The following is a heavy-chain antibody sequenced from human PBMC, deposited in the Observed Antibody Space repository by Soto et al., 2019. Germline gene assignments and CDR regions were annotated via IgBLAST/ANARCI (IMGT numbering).Heavy chain of an antibody. CDR3: ARGGYIVVVPAAMRGDYYYYMDV. D-gene: IGHD2-2*01. J-gene: IGHJ6*03. CDR1: GGSISSYY. CDR2: IYYSGST. V-gene: IGHV4-59*01. Sequence: SETLSLTCTVSGGSISSYYWSWIRQPPGKGLEWIGYIYYSGSTNYNPSLKSRVTISVDTSKNQFSLKLSSVTAADTAVYYCARGGYIVVVPAAMRGDYYYYMDVWGKGTTVTVSS.